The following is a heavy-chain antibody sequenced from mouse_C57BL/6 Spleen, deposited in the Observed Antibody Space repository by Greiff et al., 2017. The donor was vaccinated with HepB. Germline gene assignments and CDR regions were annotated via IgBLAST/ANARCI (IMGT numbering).Heavy chain of an antibody. CDR2: IYPRSGNT. V-gene: IGHV1-81*01. Sequence: QVQLQQSGAELARPGASVKLSCKASGYTFTSYGISWVKQSTGQGLEWIGEIYPRSGNTYYNEKFKGKATLTADKSSSTAYMELRSLTSEDSAVYFCARWLPHYYAMDYWGQGTSVTVSS. CDR3: ARWLPHYYAMDY. J-gene: IGHJ4*01. CDR1: GYTFTSYG. D-gene: IGHD2-2*01.